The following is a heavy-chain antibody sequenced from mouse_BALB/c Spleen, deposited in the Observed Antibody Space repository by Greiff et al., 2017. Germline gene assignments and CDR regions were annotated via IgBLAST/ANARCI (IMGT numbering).Heavy chain of an antibody. V-gene: IGHV14-3*02. CDR2: IDPANGNT. Sequence: VQLPQSGAELVKPGASVKLSCTASGFNIKDTYMHWVKQRPEQGLEWIGRIDPANGNTKYDPKFQGKATITADTSSNTAYLQLSSLTSEDTAVYYCALHYYGYYAMDYWGQGASVTGSS. CDR1: GFNIKDTY. D-gene: IGHD1-2*01. CDR3: ALHYYGYYAMDY. J-gene: IGHJ4*01.